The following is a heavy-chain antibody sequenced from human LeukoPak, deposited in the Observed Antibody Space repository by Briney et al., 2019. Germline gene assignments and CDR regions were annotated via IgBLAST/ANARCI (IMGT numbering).Heavy chain of an antibody. CDR1: GGPISSSSYY. CDR2: IYYSGST. Sequence: SETLSLTCTVSGGPISSSSYYWGWIRQPPGKGLEWIGSIYYSGSTYYNPSLKSRVTISVDTSKNQFSLKLSSVTAADTAVYYCARHPQGVLGVLYFDYWGQGTLVTVSS. CDR3: ARHPQGVLGVLYFDY. J-gene: IGHJ4*02. V-gene: IGHV4-39*01. D-gene: IGHD3-10*01.